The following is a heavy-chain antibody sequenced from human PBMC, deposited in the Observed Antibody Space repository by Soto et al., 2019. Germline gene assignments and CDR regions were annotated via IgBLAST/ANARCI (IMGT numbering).Heavy chain of an antibody. CDR1: GFAFSSYS. CDR3: ARVFYSVAGTGGLDY. J-gene: IGHJ4*02. CDR2: ISSSSSTI. V-gene: IGHV3-48*02. D-gene: IGHD6-19*01. Sequence: EVQLVESGGGLVQPGGSLRLSCAASGFAFSSYSMNWVRQAPGKGLEWVSYISSSSSTIYYADSVKGRFTISRDNAKNSLYLQMNSLRDEDTAVYYRARVFYSVAGTGGLDYWGQGTLVTVSS.